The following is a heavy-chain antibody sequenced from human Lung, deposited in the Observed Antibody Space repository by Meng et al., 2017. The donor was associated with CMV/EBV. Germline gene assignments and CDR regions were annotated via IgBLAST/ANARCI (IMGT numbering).Heavy chain of an antibody. CDR1: GYTFTSYG. D-gene: IGHD6-19*01. V-gene: IGHV1-18*01. CDR3: VRGGWSPGY. Sequence: GGSXRLSCKASGYTFTSYGISWVRQAPGQGLEWMGWISVNSGKTTYAQKVQGRINMTTDTSTSTAYMELRSLRSDDTAVYYCVRGGWSPGYWGQGTLVTVSS. CDR2: ISVNSGKT. J-gene: IGHJ4*02.